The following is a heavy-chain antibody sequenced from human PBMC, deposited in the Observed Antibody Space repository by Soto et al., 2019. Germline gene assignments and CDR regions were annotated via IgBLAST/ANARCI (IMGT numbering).Heavy chain of an antibody. Sequence: QVQLVESGGGVVQPGRSLRLSCAASGFTFSSYAMHWVRQAPGKGLEWVAVISYDGSNKYYADSVKGRFTISRDNSKNAPCLQMSSRSAGDATVYYCARGCRGGSCYTRGGGYYYDSMDVCGQGATVTV. J-gene: IGHJ6*02. D-gene: IGHD2-15*01. CDR1: GFTFSSYA. CDR2: ISYDGSNK. CDR3: ARGCRGGSCYTRGGGYYYDSMDV. V-gene: IGHV3-30-3*01.